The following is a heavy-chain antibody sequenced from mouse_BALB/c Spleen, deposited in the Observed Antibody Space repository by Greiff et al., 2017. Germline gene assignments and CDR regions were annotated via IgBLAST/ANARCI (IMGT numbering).Heavy chain of an antibody. Sequence: EVHLVESGPSLVKPSQTLSLTCSVTGDSITSGYCNWIRKFPGNKLEYMWYISYSGSTYYNPSLKSRISITRDTSKNQYYLQLNSVTTEDTATYYCARAYYGNYLPAWFAYWGQGTLVTVSA. D-gene: IGHD2-10*01. CDR2: ISYSGST. V-gene: IGHV3-8*02. J-gene: IGHJ3*01. CDR1: GDSITSGY. CDR3: ARAYYGNYLPAWFAY.